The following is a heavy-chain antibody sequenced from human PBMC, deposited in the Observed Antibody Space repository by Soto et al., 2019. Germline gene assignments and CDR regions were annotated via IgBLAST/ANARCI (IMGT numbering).Heavy chain of an antibody. D-gene: IGHD2-21*01. J-gene: IGHJ4*02. CDR3: ARDLAAGDL. CDR2: INPMSGAT. Sequence: QAHLVQSGAEVREPGASVKVSCRTSGYTFINYYINWVRQAPGHGLEWMAIINPMSGATNYAQKFQGRITLTMDTSTTTVYMEVSSLTSEDTAVYYCARDLAAGDLWGQGTLVTVSS. CDR1: GYTFINYY. V-gene: IGHV1-46*01.